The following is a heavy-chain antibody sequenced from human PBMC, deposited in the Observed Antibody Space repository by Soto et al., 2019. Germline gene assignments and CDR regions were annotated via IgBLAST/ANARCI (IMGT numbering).Heavy chain of an antibody. D-gene: IGHD6-19*01. V-gene: IGHV1-2*02. Sequence: ASVKVSCKASGYTFTGYYMHWVRQAPGQGLEWMGWINPNSGGTNYAQKFQGRVTMTRDTSISTAYMELSRLRSDDTAVYYCARGRPQWVVVGHDAFDIWGQGTMVTVSS. CDR3: ARGRPQWVVVGHDAFDI. CDR2: INPNSGGT. CDR1: GYTFTGYY. J-gene: IGHJ3*02.